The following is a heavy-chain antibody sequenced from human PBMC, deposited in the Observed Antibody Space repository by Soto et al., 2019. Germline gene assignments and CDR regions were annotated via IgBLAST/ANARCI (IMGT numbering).Heavy chain of an antibody. CDR3: AKGGDGDRTYTDY. V-gene: IGHV3-23*01. CDR1: GFTFSSYA. J-gene: IGHJ4*02. CDR2: IIGSGGST. D-gene: IGHD2-21*02. Sequence: EVQLLESGGGLVKPGGSLRLSCAASGFTFSSYAMSWVRQAPGKGLEWVSRIIGSGGSTYYADSVKGRFTISRDNSKNTLYLQMNSLRAEDTAVYYCAKGGDGDRTYTDYWGQGALVTVSS.